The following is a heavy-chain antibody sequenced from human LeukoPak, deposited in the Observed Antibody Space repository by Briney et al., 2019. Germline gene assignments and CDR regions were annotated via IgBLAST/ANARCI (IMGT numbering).Heavy chain of an antibody. CDR3: ARYYDSSGYYYFDY. CDR1: GGSISSSSYY. Sequence: SETLSLTCTVSGGSISSSSYYWSWIRQPPGKGLEWIGEINHSGSTNYNPSLKSRVTISVDTSKNQFSLKLSSVTAADTAVYYCARYYDSSGYYYFDYWGQGTLVTVSS. D-gene: IGHD3-22*01. V-gene: IGHV4-39*07. CDR2: INHSGST. J-gene: IGHJ4*02.